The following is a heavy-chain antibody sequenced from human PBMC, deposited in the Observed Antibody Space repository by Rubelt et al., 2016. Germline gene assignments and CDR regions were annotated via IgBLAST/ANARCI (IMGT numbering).Heavy chain of an antibody. D-gene: IGHD3-10*01. CDR2: IKQDGREK. CDR3: VRGYLSNSFDQ. V-gene: IGHV3-7*04. CDR1: GFTFSSSW. J-gene: IGHJ4*02. Sequence: GGGLVQPGGSLRLSCVASGFTFSSSWMSWVRQAPGKGLEWVASIKQDGREKYYMDSVKGRFTISRDNAKNSLYVQMNTLRAEDTAVYYCVRGYLSNSFDQWGQGTLVTASS.